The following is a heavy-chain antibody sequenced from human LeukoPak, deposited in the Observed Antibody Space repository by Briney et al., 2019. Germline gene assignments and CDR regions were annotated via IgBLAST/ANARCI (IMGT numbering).Heavy chain of an antibody. V-gene: IGHV3-15*01. CDR1: GFTFSDAW. D-gene: IGHD2-15*01. J-gene: IGHJ4*02. CDR2: IKTKTEGGTT. CDR3: TADMPGSFRAADY. Sequence: GGSLRLSCAASGFTFSDAWMSWVRQAPGMGLEWVGGIKTKTEGGTTEYAAPVKGRFTISRDDSKNTVYLQINSLKSEDTAVYYCTADMPGSFRAADYWGQGTLVTVSS.